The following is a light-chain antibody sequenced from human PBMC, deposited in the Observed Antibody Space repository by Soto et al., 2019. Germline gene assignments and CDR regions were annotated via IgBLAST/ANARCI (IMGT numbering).Light chain of an antibody. V-gene: IGKV1-5*01. J-gene: IGKJ1*01. CDR1: QSISDW. CDR3: QELNSYPRT. Sequence: DIQMTQSPSTLSASVGDRVTITCRASQSISDWLAWFQLKPGKAPKLLIYDASSLESGVPSRFSGGGSGTEFTLTISSLQPEDFATYYCQELNSYPRTFGQGTKVDIK. CDR2: DAS.